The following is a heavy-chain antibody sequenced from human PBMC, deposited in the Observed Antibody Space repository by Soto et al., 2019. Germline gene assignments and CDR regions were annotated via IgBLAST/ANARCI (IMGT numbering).Heavy chain of an antibody. J-gene: IGHJ4*02. V-gene: IGHV3-30*18. Sequence: QVQLVESGGGVVQPGRSLRLSCAASGFTFSSYGTHWVRQAPGKGLEWVAVISYDGHNSYYRDTVKGRFTVSRDNSKNTLFLQMNSLRAEDTAVYYCAKDRSYSDSWPSGPFDYWGQGTLVTVSS. D-gene: IGHD6-13*01. CDR2: ISYDGHNS. CDR1: GFTFSSYG. CDR3: AKDRSYSDSWPSGPFDY.